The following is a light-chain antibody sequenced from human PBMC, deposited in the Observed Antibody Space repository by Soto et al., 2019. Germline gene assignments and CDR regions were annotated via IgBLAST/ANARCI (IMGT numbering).Light chain of an antibody. V-gene: IGLV2-14*01. CDR1: SSDVGGYNY. CDR2: VVS. CDR3: SSYRSGGTFV. J-gene: IGLJ1*01. Sequence: QSALTQPPSASGSPGQSVTISCTGTSSDVGGYNYVSWYQQRPGKPPKVLISVVSNRPSGVSNRFSGSKSGNTASLTISGLQAEDEADYYCSSYRSGGTFVFGSGTKLTVL.